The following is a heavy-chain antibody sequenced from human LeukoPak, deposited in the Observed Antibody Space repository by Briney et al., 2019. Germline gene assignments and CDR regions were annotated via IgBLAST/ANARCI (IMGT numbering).Heavy chain of an antibody. Sequence: PGGSLRLSCAASGFTFSSYGMHWVRQAPGKGLEWVAVISYDGSNKYYADSVKGRFTISRDNSKNTLYLQMNSLRAEDTAVYYCAKAPPYYYDSSGVRQYWGQGTLVTVSS. CDR2: ISYDGSNK. J-gene: IGHJ4*02. CDR3: AKAPPYYYDSSGVRQY. CDR1: GFTFSSYG. V-gene: IGHV3-30*18. D-gene: IGHD3-22*01.